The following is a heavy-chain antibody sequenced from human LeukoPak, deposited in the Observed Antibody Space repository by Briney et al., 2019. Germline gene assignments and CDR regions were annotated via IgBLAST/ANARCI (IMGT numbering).Heavy chain of an antibody. CDR1: GFSFSSAW. J-gene: IGHJ4*02. CDR2: ITSDGRTT. Sequence: GGSLRLPCAASGFSFSSAWMHWVRQAPGEGLVAVSRITSDGRTTWYADSVKGRFTISRDNAKNSLYLQMNSLRAEDTAVYYCARDVKSYSSGASYFDYWGQGTLVTVSS. CDR3: ARDVKSYSSGASYFDY. V-gene: IGHV3-74*01. D-gene: IGHD6-19*01.